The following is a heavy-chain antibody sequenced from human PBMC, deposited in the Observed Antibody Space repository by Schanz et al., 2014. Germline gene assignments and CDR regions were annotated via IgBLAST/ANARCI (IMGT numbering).Heavy chain of an antibody. CDR1: GGSISSGGYT. CDR3: ARAAGPVDY. J-gene: IGHJ4*02. V-gene: IGHV4-30-4*07. Sequence: QVQLQESGPGLVKPSQTLSLTCAVFGGSISSGGYTWSWIRQPPGKGLEWIGYIYYSGSTYYNPSLKSRVTISVDTSKNQFSLMLGSVTAADTAVYYCARAAGPVDYWGQGTLVTVSS. D-gene: IGHD6-13*01. CDR2: IYYSGST.